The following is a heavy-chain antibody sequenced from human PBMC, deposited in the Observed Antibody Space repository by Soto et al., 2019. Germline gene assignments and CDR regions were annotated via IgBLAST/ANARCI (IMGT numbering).Heavy chain of an antibody. D-gene: IGHD5-12*01. Sequence: ASVKVSCKASGYNFTSYGISWVRQAPGQGLEWVGWISASSDYTTYAQKLQGRVTMTTDTSTSTAYMELMTLRSDDTAVYYCARDRVATTPFDYWGQGTLVTVSS. J-gene: IGHJ4*02. CDR1: GYNFTSYG. CDR3: ARDRVATTPFDY. CDR2: ISASSDYT. V-gene: IGHV1-18*01.